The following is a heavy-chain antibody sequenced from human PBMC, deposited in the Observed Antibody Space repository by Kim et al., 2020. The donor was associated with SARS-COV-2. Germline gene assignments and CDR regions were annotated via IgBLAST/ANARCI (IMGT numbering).Heavy chain of an antibody. J-gene: IGHJ5*02. V-gene: IGHV3-30*18. CDR1: GFTFSSYG. Sequence: GGSLRLSCAASGFTFSSYGMHWVRQAPGKGLEWVAVISYDGSNKYYADSVKGRFTISRDNSKNTLYLQMNSLRAEDMAVYYCAKVTGANWFDPWGQGTLVTVYS. CDR2: ISYDGSNK. CDR3: AKVTGANWFDP.